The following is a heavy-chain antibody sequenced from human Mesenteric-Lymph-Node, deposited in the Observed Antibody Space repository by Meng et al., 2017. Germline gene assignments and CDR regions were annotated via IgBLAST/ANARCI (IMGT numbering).Heavy chain of an antibody. D-gene: IGHD6-19*01. CDR1: GGSISSGGYY. V-gene: IGHV4-31*01. CDR2: IYYSGST. Sequence: QGQLQASGPGLVKPSHTLSLTCTVSGGSISSGGYYWSWIRQHPGKGLEWIGYIYYSGSTYYNPSLKSLVTISVDTSKNQFSLNLRSVTAADTAVYYCARVSSGWDYFDYWGQGTLVTVSS. CDR3: ARVSSGWDYFDY. J-gene: IGHJ4*02.